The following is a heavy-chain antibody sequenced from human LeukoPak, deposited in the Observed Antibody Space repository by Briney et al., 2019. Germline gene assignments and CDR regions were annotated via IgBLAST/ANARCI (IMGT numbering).Heavy chain of an antibody. CDR3: ARGREGIAARWWVEEPRWYFFDP. D-gene: IGHD6-6*01. V-gene: IGHV3-21*01. CDR2: ISSSSSNI. CDR1: GFTFSSYT. J-gene: IGHJ5*02. Sequence: GGSLRLSCAASGFTFSSYTMNWVRQVPGKGLEWVSSISSSSSNIYYADSVKGRFTISRDKAMKSLYLQMNSLRAEDTAVYYCARGREGIAARWWVEEPRWYFFDPWGQGTLVTVSS.